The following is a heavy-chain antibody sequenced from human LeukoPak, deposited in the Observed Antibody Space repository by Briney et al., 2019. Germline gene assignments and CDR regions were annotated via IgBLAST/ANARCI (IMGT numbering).Heavy chain of an antibody. J-gene: IGHJ4*02. V-gene: IGHV1-69*13. CDR2: IIPIFGTA. Sequence: SVKVSCKASGGTFSSYAISWVRQAPGQGLEWMGGIIPIFGTANYAQKFQGRVTITADESTSTAYMELSSLRSEDTAVYCCARVKSGSYYAYYFDYWGQGTLVTVSS. CDR3: ARVKSGSYYAYYFDY. CDR1: GGTFSSYA. D-gene: IGHD1-26*01.